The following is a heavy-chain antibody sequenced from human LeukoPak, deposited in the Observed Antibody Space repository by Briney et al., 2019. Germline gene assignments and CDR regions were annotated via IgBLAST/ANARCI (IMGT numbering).Heavy chain of an antibody. CDR1: GGSFSGYY. CDR2: INHSGST. CDR3: ARGLWPPDYYGMDV. Sequence: KPSETLSLTCAVYGGSFSGYYWSWIRQPPGKGLEWIGEINHSGSTNYNPSLKSRVTISVDTSKNQFSLKLSSVTAADTAVYYCARGLWPPDYYGMDVWGQGTTVTVSS. J-gene: IGHJ6*02. V-gene: IGHV4-34*01. D-gene: IGHD3-10*01.